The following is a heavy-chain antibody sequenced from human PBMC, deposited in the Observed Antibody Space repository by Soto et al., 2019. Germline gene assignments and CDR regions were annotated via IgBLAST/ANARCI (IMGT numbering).Heavy chain of an antibody. CDR1: GFTFSSYA. D-gene: IGHD3-22*01. CDR2: ISYDGSNK. CDR3: ASERYYDSSRRFDY. J-gene: IGHJ4*02. Sequence: GLSLRLSCAASGFTFSSYAMNWVRQAPGKGLEWVAVISYDGSNKYYADSVKGRFTISRDNSKNTLYLQMNSLRAEETAVYYCASERYYDSSRRFDYWGQGTLVTVSS. V-gene: IGHV3-30-3*01.